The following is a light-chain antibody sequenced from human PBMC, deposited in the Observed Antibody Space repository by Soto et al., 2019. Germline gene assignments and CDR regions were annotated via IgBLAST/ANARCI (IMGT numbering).Light chain of an antibody. V-gene: IGKV2-30*01. CDR2: TVS. CDR3: MQSSYWPWT. Sequence: DVVMTQSPLSLPVPLGQPASISCRSSQSLVFSDGNTYLSWFHQRPGQSPRRLLFTVSTRASGVPDRFSGSGSGTDFTLKISGLEAEDVGVYYCMQSSYWPWTFGPGTKVEI. J-gene: IGKJ1*01. CDR1: QSLVFSDGNTY.